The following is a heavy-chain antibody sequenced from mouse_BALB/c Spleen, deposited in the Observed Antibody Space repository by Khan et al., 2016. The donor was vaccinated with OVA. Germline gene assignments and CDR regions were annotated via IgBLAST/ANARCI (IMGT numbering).Heavy chain of an antibody. CDR3: ARVYRSDFDY. J-gene: IGHJ2*01. D-gene: IGHD1-1*01. V-gene: IGHV1-20*02. Sequence: VQLQQSGPELVKPGASVKISCKASGYSFTGYFMNWVMQSHGKSLEWIGRINPHIGETLYNPKFKGKATLTVDESSSTVHMELRSLASEASAVYYGARVYRSDFDYWGQGTTHTVSS. CDR1: GYSFTGYF. CDR2: INPHIGET.